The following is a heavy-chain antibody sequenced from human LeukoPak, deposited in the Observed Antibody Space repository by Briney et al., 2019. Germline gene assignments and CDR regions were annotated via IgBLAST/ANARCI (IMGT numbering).Heavy chain of an antibody. J-gene: IGHJ3*02. Sequence: GGSLRLSCAASGFTFNIYTMAWVRQAPGKGLEWVSSIGSSSRYIYYADSVKGRFTISRDNDKNSVYLQMNSLRAEDTAVYYCARDCSSSAFDIWGQGTMVTVSS. CDR2: IGSSSRYI. CDR3: ARDCSSSAFDI. D-gene: IGHD2-15*01. V-gene: IGHV3-21*01. CDR1: GFTFNIYT.